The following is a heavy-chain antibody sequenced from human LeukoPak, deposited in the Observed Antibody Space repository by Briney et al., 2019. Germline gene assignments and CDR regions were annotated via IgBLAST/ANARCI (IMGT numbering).Heavy chain of an antibody. CDR2: IYYSGST. D-gene: IGHD3-3*01. V-gene: IGHV4-59*12. Sequence: PSETLSLTCTVSGGSISSYYWSWIRQPPGKGQEWIGYIYYSGSTNYNPSLKSRVTISVDTSKNQFSLKLSSVTAADTAVYYCASQPRNRVFWSGYLDYWGLGTLVTVSS. J-gene: IGHJ4*02. CDR1: GGSISSYY. CDR3: ASQPRNRVFWSGYLDY.